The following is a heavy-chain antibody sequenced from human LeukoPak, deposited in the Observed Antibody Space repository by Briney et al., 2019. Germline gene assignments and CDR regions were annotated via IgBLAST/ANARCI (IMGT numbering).Heavy chain of an antibody. CDR2: ISSSGSTI. J-gene: IGHJ6*03. CDR1: GFTFTNYY. Sequence: GGSLRLSCVASGFTFTNYYMSWIRQSPGKGLEWVSYISSSGSTIYYADSVKGRFTISRDNARNSLFLQMNSLRVEDTAVYYCARDQRIYFNYYIDVWGKGTTVTISS. CDR3: ARDQRIYFNYYIDV. V-gene: IGHV3-11*01.